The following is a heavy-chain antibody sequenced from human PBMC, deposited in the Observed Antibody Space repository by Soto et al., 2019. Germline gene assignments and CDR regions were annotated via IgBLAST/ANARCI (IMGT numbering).Heavy chain of an antibody. D-gene: IGHD6-13*01. J-gene: IGHJ4*02. V-gene: IGHV3-9*01. CDR3: AKDSGTGQQLVRGQAGFDY. CDR1: GFTFDDYA. Sequence: EVQLVESGGGLVQPGRSLRLSCAASGFTFDDYAMHWVRQAPGKGLEWVSGISWNSGSIGYADSVKGRFTISRDNAKNSLYPQMNSLRAEDTALYYCAKDSGTGQQLVRGQAGFDYWGQGTLVTVSS. CDR2: ISWNSGSI.